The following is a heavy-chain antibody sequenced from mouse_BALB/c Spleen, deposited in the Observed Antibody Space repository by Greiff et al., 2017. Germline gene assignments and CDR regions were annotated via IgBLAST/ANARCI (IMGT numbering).Heavy chain of an antibody. D-gene: IGHD1-1*01. CDR3: ARGITRAMDY. Sequence: DVKLVESGGGLVKPGGSLKLSCAASGFTFSDYYMYWVRQTPEKRLEWVATISDGGSYTYYPDSVKGRFTISRDNAKNNLYLQMSSLKSEDTAMYYCARGITRAMDYWGQGTSVTVSS. V-gene: IGHV5-4*02. CDR2: ISDGGSYT. CDR1: GFTFSDYY. J-gene: IGHJ4*01.